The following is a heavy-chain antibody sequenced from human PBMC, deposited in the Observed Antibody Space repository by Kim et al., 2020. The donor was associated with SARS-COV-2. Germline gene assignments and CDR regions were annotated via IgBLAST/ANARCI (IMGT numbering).Heavy chain of an antibody. J-gene: IGHJ4*02. CDR3: AREGKSKWLVPIDY. CDR1: GYTFTGYY. D-gene: IGHD6-19*01. V-gene: IGHV1-2*02. Sequence: ASVKVSCKASGYTFTGYYMHWVRQAPGQGLEWMGWINPNSGGTNYAQKFQGRVTMTRDTSISTAYMELSRLRSDDTAVYYCAREGKSKWLVPIDYWGQGTLVTVSS. CDR2: INPNSGGT.